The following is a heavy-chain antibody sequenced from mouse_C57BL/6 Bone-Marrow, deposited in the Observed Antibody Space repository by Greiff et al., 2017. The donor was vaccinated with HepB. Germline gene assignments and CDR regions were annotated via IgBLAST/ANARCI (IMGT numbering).Heavy chain of an antibody. Sequence: VQLQQSGPELVKPGASVKISCKASGYSFTGYYMNWVKQSPEQSLEWIGEINPSTGGTTYNQKFKAKATLTVDKSSSTAYMQLKSLTSEDSAVYYCARRNGYFEVWGTGTTVTVST. V-gene: IGHV1-42*01. CDR3: ARRNGYFEV. J-gene: IGHJ1*03. CDR2: INPSTGGT. CDR1: GYSFTGYY.